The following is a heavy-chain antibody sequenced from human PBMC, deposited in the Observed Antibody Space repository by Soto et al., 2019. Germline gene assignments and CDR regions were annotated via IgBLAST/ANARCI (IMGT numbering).Heavy chain of an antibody. CDR2: ISYDGSNK. CDR3: AKGGRPGLHTHLGH. V-gene: IGHV3-30*18. J-gene: IGHJ4*02. D-gene: IGHD4-4*01. Sequence: GGSLRLSCAASGFTFSSYGMHWVRQAPGKGLEWVAVISYDGSNKYYADSVKGRFTISRDNSKNTLYLQMNSLRAEDTAVYYCAKGGRPGLHTHLGHWGQGTLVTVSS. CDR1: GFTFSSYG.